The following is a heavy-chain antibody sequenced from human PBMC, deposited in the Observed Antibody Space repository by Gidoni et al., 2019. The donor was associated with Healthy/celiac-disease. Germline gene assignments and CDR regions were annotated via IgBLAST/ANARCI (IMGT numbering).Heavy chain of an antibody. CDR2: IIPSLGIA. J-gene: IGHJ4*02. D-gene: IGHD1-26*01. CDR3: ARAEVGATGVDY. V-gene: IGHV1-69*04. CDR1: GGTFSSYA. Sequence: QVQLVQSGAEVKKPGASVKVSCKASGGTFSSYAISWVRQAPGQGLEWMGRIIPSLGIAHYAQKFQGRVTFTADNSTSTAYMELSSLRSEATAVYYCARAEVGATGVDYWGQGTLVTVSS.